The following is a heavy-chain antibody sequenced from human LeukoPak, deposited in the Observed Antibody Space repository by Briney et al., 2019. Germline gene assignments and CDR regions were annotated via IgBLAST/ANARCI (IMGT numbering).Heavy chain of an antibody. CDR3: ARGALSGWYGVTWDY. CDR1: GGTFSSYA. V-gene: IGHV1-69*13. Sequence: GASVKVSCKASGGTFSSYAISWVRQAPGQGLEWMGGIIPIFGTANYAQKFQGRVTITADESTSTAYMELSSLRSEDTAVYYCARGALSGWYGVTWDYWGQGTLVTVSS. J-gene: IGHJ4*02. D-gene: IGHD6-19*01. CDR2: IIPIFGTA.